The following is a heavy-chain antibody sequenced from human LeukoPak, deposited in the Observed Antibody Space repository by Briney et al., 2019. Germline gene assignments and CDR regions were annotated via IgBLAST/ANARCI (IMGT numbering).Heavy chain of an antibody. Sequence: PSETLSLTCVVSGGSLSTHHWSWIRQSPGRGLEWIGYISDSGSTNYNPSLKSRVTISVDTSKNQFSLMLTSVTAADTAVYYCARGYDSSAYYPFNYWGQGTLVTVSS. CDR3: ARGYDSSAYYPFNY. J-gene: IGHJ4*02. D-gene: IGHD3-22*01. CDR1: GGSLSTHH. V-gene: IGHV4-59*11. CDR2: ISDSGST.